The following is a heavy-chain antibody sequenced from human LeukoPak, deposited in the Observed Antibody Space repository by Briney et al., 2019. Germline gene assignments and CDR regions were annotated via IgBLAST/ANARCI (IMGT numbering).Heavy chain of an antibody. CDR2: IYTSGST. V-gene: IGHV4-4*07. CDR1: GGSISSYY. D-gene: IGHD4-11*01. J-gene: IGHJ5*02. Sequence: SETLSLTCTVSGGSISSYYWSWIRQPAGKGLEWIGRIYTSGSTNYNPSLKSRVTMSADTSKNQFSLKLSSVTAADTAVYYCARDYSNYGWFDPWGQGTLVTVSS. CDR3: ARDYSNYGWFDP.